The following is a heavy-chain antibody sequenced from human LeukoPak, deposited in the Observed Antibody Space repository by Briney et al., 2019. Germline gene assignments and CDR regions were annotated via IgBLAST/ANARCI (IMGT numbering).Heavy chain of an antibody. D-gene: IGHD1-26*01. J-gene: IGHJ5*02. CDR3: ARYKGIVGATTNNWFDP. V-gene: IGHV4-59*01. CDR2: IYYSGST. CDR1: GGSISTYY. Sequence: SETLSLTCTVSGGSISTYYWSWIRQPPGKGLEWIGYIYYSGSTNYNPSLKSRVTISLDTSKNQFSLKLSSLSVADTAVYYCARYKGIVGATTNNWFDPWGQGTLVTVSS.